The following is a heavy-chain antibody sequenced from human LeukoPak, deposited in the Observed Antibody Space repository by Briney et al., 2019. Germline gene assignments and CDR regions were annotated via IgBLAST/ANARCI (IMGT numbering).Heavy chain of an antibody. CDR3: ARGGFLEWLLVDY. V-gene: IGHV3-11*04. J-gene: IGHJ4*02. CDR2: IRGTGTTT. D-gene: IGHD3-3*01. Sequence: GGSLRLSCAASGFTFSDHAMSWVRQAPGKGLEWVSAIRGTGTTTFYAASVKGRFTISRDNAKNSLYLQMNSLRAEDTAVYYCARGGFLEWLLVDYWGQGTLVTVSS. CDR1: GFTFSDHA.